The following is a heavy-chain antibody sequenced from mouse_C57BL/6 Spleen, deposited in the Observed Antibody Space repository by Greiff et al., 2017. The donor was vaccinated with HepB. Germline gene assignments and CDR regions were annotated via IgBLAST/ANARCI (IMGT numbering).Heavy chain of an antibody. V-gene: IGHV2-9-1*01. CDR3: ASYDYDGAWFAY. Sequence: VHLQQSGPGLVAPSQSLSITCTVSGFSLTSYAISWVRQPPGKGLEWLGVIWTGGGTNYNSALKSRLSISKDNSKSQVFLKMNSLQTDDTARYYCASYDYDGAWFAYWGQGTLVTVSA. CDR1: GFSLTSYA. CDR2: IWTGGGT. D-gene: IGHD2-4*01. J-gene: IGHJ3*01.